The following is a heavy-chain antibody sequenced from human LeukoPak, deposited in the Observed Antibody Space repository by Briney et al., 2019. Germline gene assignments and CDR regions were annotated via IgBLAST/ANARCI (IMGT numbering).Heavy chain of an antibody. J-gene: IGHJ4*02. CDR3: ARLPEDTYDSSGYYLPYYFDY. CDR2: IYYSGST. CDR1: GGSISSSSYY. V-gene: IGHV4-39*07. D-gene: IGHD3-22*01. Sequence: SETLSLTCTVSGGSISSSSYYWGWIRQPPGKGLEWIGSIYYSGSTYYNPSLKSRVTISVDTSKNQFSLKLSSVTAADTAVYYCARLPEDTYDSSGYYLPYYFDYWGQGTLVTVSS.